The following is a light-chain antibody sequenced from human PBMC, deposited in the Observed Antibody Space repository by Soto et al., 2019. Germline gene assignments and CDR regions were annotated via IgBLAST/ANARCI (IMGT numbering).Light chain of an antibody. CDR2: YDS. CDR3: QVWDSSSDHVV. Sequence: SYELTQPPSVSVAPGKTARITCGGNNIGSKSVHWYQQKPGQAPVLAIYYDSDGRSGIPERFSGSNSGNTATLTISRVEAGDEADYYCQVWDSSSDHVVFGGGTKLTVL. CDR1: NIGSKS. J-gene: IGLJ2*01. V-gene: IGLV3-21*04.